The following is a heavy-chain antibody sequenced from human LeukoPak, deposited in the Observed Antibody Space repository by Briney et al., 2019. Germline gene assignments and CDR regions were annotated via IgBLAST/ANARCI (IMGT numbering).Heavy chain of an antibody. J-gene: IGHJ3*01. CDR3: ARDYKGAFDV. V-gene: IGHV4-59*01. CDR1: GGSISSYY. Sequence: SETLSLTCSVSGGSISSYYWSWIRQSPGKGLEWIGNISDSGRTNYNPSLKSRVIISSDTSKNQFSLKLTSVTAADTAVYYCARDYKGAFDVWGQGTMVTVSS. D-gene: IGHD3-10*01. CDR2: ISDSGRT.